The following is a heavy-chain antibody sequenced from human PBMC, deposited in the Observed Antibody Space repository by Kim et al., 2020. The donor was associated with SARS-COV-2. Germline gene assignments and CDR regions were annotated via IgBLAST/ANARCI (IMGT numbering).Heavy chain of an antibody. J-gene: IGHJ2*01. Sequence: GGSLRLSCVPSGFRFSNYAMSWVRQAPGKGLEWVSTISDNGLGTFYTDSVKGRLTISRDNSKNTLYVQMNSLRAEDTAVYYCAKVSVSGGWYFDLWGRGT. V-gene: IGHV3-23*01. CDR3: AKVSVSGGWYFDL. CDR1: GFRFSNYA. D-gene: IGHD3-16*01. CDR2: ISDNGLGT.